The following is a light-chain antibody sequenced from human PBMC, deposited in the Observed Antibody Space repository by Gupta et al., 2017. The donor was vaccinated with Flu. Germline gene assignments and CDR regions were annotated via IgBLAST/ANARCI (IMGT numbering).Light chain of an antibody. CDR3: AAWDDSLSAYVV. V-gene: IGLV1-47*01. CDR2: RNN. Sequence: TISCSGSSSNIGSNYVYWYQQLPGTAPKLLIYRNNQRPSGVPDRFSGSKSGTSASLAISGLRSEDEADYYCAAWDDSLSAYVVFGGGTKLTVL. CDR1: SSNIGSNY. J-gene: IGLJ2*01.